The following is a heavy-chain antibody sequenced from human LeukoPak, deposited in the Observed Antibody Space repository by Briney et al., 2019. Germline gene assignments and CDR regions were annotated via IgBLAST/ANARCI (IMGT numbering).Heavy chain of an antibody. CDR2: ISAYNGNT. Sequence: GASVKVSCRASGFTFTSYGITWVRQAPGQGLEWMGWISAYNGNTQYAQNLQGRVTMTTDTSTNTAYMEPRSLRSDDAAVYYCARDPLDYWATSSGSRRPAFDYWGQGTLVTVSS. V-gene: IGHV1-18*01. CDR3: ARDPLDYWATSSGSRRPAFDY. CDR1: GFTFTSYG. D-gene: IGHD1-26*01. J-gene: IGHJ4*02.